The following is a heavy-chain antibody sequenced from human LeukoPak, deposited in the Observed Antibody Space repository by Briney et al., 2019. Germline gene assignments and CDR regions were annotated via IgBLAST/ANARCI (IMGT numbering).Heavy chain of an antibody. CDR3: ARDGGRYYDSSGYYPFDY. Sequence: PGGTLRLSCAASGFTFSSYEMNWVRQAPGKGLEWVSYISSSGSTIYYADSVKGRFTISRDNAKNSLYLQMNSLRAEDTAVYYCARDGGRYYDSSGYYPFDYWGQGTLVTVSS. D-gene: IGHD3-22*01. V-gene: IGHV3-48*03. J-gene: IGHJ4*02. CDR1: GFTFSSYE. CDR2: ISSSGSTI.